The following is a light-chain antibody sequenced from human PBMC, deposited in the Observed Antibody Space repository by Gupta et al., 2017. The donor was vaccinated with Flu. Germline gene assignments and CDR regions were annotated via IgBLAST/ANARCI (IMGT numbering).Light chain of an antibody. J-gene: IGKJ1*01. CDR3: LQYNNWPPWT. CDR2: DAS. Sequence: SPGERATLSCRASQSISSDLAWYQQKPGQAPRLLISDASTRATGVPARFSGSGSGTEFSLTISSLQSEDFAVYYCLQYNNWPPWTFGQGTK. CDR1: QSISSD. V-gene: IGKV3-15*01.